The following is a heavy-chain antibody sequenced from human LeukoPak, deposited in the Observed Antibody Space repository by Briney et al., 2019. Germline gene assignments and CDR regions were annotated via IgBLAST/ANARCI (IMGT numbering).Heavy chain of an antibody. J-gene: IGHJ5*02. Sequence: PSETLSLTCAVSGYSISSGYYWSWIRQPPGKGLEWIGEINHSGSTNYNPSLKSRVTISVDTSKNQFSLKLSSVTAADTAVYYCARGSPYGRNWFDPWGQGTLVTVSS. CDR2: INHSGST. CDR3: ARGSPYGRNWFDP. V-gene: IGHV4-34*01. D-gene: IGHD3-10*01. CDR1: GYSISSGYY.